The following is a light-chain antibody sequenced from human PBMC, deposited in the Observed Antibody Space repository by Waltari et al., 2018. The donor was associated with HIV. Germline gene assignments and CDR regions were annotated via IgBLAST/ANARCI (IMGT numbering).Light chain of an antibody. CDR3: QQAYRTPQT. CDR1: QTINNN. J-gene: IGKJ5*01. Sequence: DIQMTQFPSSLSASIGDRVTLTCRASQTINNNLNWYQQTSGKAPKLIIFAATNLQTGVPSRFSGSGSGTEFTLTVNSLQPEDFATYYCQQAYRTPQTFGQGTRLE. V-gene: IGKV1-39*01. CDR2: AAT.